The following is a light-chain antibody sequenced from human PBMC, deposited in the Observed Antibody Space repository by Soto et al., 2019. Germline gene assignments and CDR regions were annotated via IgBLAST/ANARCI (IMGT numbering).Light chain of an antibody. CDR3: MPSRRWWT. J-gene: IGKJ1*01. CDR1: ESLVHSDGNTY. Sequence: ILMTQHHLSSPVTLGQPASISCRSSESLVHSDGNTYLSWLHQRPGQPPRLLIYEVSNRFSGVPERFSGSGSGTDFTLTISRVEAEDVGVYYCMPSRRWWTFGQGTKVDIK. V-gene: IGKV2-24*01. CDR2: EVS.